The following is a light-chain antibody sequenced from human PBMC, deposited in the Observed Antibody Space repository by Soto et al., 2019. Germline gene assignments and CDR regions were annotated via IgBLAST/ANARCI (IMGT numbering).Light chain of an antibody. CDR2: GAS. CDR3: QQYGSSPRT. J-gene: IGKJ1*01. CDR1: QSVSSSY. V-gene: IGKV3-20*01. Sequence: EIVLTQSPGTLSLSPGERATLSCRASQSVSSSYLAWYQQKPGQAPRLLMFGASTRATGIPYRFSGSGSGTDFTLTISRLEPEDFAVYFCQQYGSSPRTFGQGTKVEIK.